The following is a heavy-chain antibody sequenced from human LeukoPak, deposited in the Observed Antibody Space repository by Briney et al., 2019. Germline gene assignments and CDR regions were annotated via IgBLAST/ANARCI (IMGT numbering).Heavy chain of an antibody. CDR2: ISWNSGSI. V-gene: IGHV3-9*01. Sequence: GGSLRLSCAASGFTFSSYAMSWVRQAPGKGLEWVSGISWNSGSIGYADPVKGRFTISRDNAKNSLYLQMNSLRAEDTALYYCAKPTLYCSSTSCPLDYWGQGTLVTVSS. CDR3: AKPTLYCSSTSCPLDY. CDR1: GFTFSSYA. D-gene: IGHD2-2*01. J-gene: IGHJ4*02.